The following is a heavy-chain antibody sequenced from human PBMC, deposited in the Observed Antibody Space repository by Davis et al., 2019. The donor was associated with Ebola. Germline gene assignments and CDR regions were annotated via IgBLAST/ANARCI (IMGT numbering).Heavy chain of an antibody. V-gene: IGHV3-33*01. J-gene: IGHJ4*02. CDR2: IWYDGNRK. D-gene: IGHD2-2*01. Sequence: GESLKISCAASGFSFSVYGMHWVRQAPGKGLEWVAVIWYDGNRKTYAESVKGRFTVSRDISKNTLYLQMDSLRAEDTALYYCARDADTSSHHSHFDYWGQGTLVTVSS. CDR3: ARDADTSSHHSHFDY. CDR1: GFSFSVYG.